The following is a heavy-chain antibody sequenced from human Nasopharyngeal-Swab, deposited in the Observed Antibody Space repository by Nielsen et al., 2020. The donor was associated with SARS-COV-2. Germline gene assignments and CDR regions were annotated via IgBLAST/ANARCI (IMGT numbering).Heavy chain of an antibody. D-gene: IGHD3-22*01. CDR3: ARVYYDSSGYRED. CDR1: GGSISSGSYY. J-gene: IGHJ4*02. CDR2: IYTSGST. V-gene: IGHV4-61*02. Sequence: SETLSLTCPVSGGSISSGSYYWSWILQPAGKGLEWIGRIYTSGSTNYNPSLKSRVTISVDTSKNQFSLKLSSVTAANTAVYYCARVYYDSSGYREDWGQGTLVTVSS.